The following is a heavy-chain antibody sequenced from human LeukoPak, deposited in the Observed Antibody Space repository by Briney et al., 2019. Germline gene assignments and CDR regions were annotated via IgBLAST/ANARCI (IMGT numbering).Heavy chain of an antibody. CDR1: GGSISSGDYY. D-gene: IGHD6-19*01. J-gene: IGHJ4*02. Sequence: SETLSLTCTVSGGSISSGDYYWSWIRQPPGKGLEWIGYIYYSGSTYYNPSLKSRVTISVDSSKNQFSLMLTSVTAADTAVYYCARHFYGAVAGFDSWGQGTLLTVSS. CDR3: ARHFYGAVAGFDS. CDR2: IYYSGST. V-gene: IGHV4-30-4*01.